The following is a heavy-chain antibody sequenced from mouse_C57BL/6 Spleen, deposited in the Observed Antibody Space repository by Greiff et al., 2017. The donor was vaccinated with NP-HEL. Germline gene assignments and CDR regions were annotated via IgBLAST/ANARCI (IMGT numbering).Heavy chain of an antibody. CDR3: AKTRDDGYLDY. V-gene: IGHV5-17*01. CDR2: ISSGSSTN. J-gene: IGHJ2*01. Sequence: EVQVVEPGGGLVKPGGSLKLSCAAPGFTFSDYGMHWVRQAPEKGLKWVAYISSGSSTNYYADTVKGRFTIYRDNAKNTLFRQLTGLSSEDTDMYYCAKTRDDGYLDYWGKGTTLTVSS. CDR1: GFTFSDYG. D-gene: IGHD2-3*01.